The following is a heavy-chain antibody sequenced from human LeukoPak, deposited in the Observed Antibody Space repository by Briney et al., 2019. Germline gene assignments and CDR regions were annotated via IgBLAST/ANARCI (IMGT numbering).Heavy chain of an antibody. CDR1: GGSISSGGYY. V-gene: IGHV4-31*03. Sequence: SETLSLTCTVSGGSISSGGYYWSWIRQHPGKGLEWIGYIYYSGSTYYNPSLKSRVTISVDTSKNQFSLKLSSVTAADTAVYYCARGGQWLVRVKGYFDYWGQGTLVTVSS. CDR3: ARGGQWLVRVKGYFDY. J-gene: IGHJ4*02. CDR2: IYYSGST. D-gene: IGHD6-19*01.